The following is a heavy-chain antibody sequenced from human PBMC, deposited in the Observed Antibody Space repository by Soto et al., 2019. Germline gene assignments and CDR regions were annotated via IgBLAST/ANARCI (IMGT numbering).Heavy chain of an antibody. V-gene: IGHV4-59*01. Sequence: SETLSLTCTVSGGSISSYYWSWIRQPPGKGLEWIGYIYYSGSTNYNPSLKSRVTISVDTSKNQFSLKLSSVTAADTAMYYCAGEYSGGVNYYYYYMDVWGKGTTVTAP. CDR3: AGEYSGGVNYYYYYMDV. CDR1: GGSISSYY. CDR2: IYYSGST. J-gene: IGHJ6*03. D-gene: IGHD5-12*01.